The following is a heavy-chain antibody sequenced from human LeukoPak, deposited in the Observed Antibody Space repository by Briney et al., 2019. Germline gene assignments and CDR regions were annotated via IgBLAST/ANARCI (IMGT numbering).Heavy chain of an antibody. D-gene: IGHD6-13*01. J-gene: IGHJ4*02. CDR1: GGSISSYY. CDR3: ARLGIAAAAYFDY. CDR2: IYYSGTT. V-gene: IGHV4-59*08. Sequence: PSETLSLTCTVSGGSISSYYWSWIRQPPGKGLEWIGYIYYSGTTDYNPSLKSRVTISVDTSKNQFSLKLNSVTAADTAVYYCARLGIAAAAYFDYWGQGNLVTVSS.